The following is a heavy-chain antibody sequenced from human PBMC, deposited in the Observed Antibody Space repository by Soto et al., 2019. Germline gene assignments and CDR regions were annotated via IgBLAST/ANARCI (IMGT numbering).Heavy chain of an antibody. D-gene: IGHD3-22*01. V-gene: IGHV3-35*01. Sequence: LRLSCAASGFTFSNSDMDWVHQAPGKGLEWVSGVSWNGSRTHYADSVKGRFIISRDNSRNTLYLQTNSLRAEDTAVYYCVRTYYYDSSGYYYPYYYYGMDVWGQGTTVTVSS. CDR1: GFTFSNSD. CDR3: VRTYYYDSSGYYYPYYYYGMDV. J-gene: IGHJ6*02. CDR2: VSWNGSRT.